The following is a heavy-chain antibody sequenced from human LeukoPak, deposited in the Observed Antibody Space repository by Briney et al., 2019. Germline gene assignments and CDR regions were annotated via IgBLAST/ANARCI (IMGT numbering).Heavy chain of an antibody. CDR3: TKGQPGHCSDSHCYPALFIDY. CDR1: GFSFSIHS. CDR2: ISGSGGST. V-gene: IGHV3-23*01. J-gene: IGHJ4*02. D-gene: IGHD2-15*01. Sequence: GGSLRLSCAASGFSFSIHSMSWVRQAPGKGLEWVSAISGSGGSTYYADSVKGRFAISRDNSKNTLYLQINSLRAEDTAVYYCTKGQPGHCSDSHCYPALFIDYCGRGTLVTVSS.